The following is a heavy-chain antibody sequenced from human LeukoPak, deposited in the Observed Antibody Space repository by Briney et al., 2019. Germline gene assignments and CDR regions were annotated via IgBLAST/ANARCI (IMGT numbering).Heavy chain of an antibody. V-gene: IGHV3-23*01. CDR2: IGGSGGDT. J-gene: IGHJ4*02. Sequence: GGSLRLSRAASGFTLSRHAMTWVRQAPGKGLEWVSAIGGSGGDTYYADPLKGRLTISRDNSKNTLNLQMNSLRVEDSAVYYCSREEAVRRFGHDYWGQGMLVTVSS. D-gene: IGHD6-6*01. CDR3: SREEAVRRFGHDY. CDR1: GFTLSRHA.